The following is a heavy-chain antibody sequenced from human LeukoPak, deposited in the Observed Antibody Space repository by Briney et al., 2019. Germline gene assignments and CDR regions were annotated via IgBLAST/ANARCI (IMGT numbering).Heavy chain of an antibody. CDR3: AGRIAAVGWYFDL. V-gene: IGHV3-23*01. CDR1: GFAFSSYT. D-gene: IGHD6-6*01. J-gene: IGHJ2*01. Sequence: GGSLRLSCATSGFAFSSYTMNWVRQAPGKGLEWVSTISDGGRNTHYADSAEGRFTISRDDSQNTLFLQMNSLRADDTALYYCAGRIAAVGWYFDLWGRGTLVTVSS. CDR2: ISDGGRNT.